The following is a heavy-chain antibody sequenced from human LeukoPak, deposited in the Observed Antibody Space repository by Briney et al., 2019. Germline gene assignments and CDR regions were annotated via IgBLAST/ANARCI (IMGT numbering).Heavy chain of an antibody. V-gene: IGHV4-34*01. Sequence: SETLSLTCAVYGGSFSGYYWSWIRQPPGKGLEWIGEINHSGSTNYNPSLKSRVTISVDTSKNRFSLKLSSVTAADTAVYYCARWVTTVRKWYFDLWGRGTLVTVSS. CDR2: INHSGST. CDR1: GGSFSGYY. J-gene: IGHJ2*01. CDR3: ARWVTTVRKWYFDL. D-gene: IGHD4-17*01.